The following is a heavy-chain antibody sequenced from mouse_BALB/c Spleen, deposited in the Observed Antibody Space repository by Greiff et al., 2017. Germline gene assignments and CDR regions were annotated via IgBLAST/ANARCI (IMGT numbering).Heavy chain of an antibody. Sequence: VQLQESGPGLVQPSQSLSITCTVSGFSLTSYGVHWVRQSPGKGLEWLGVIWSGGSTDYNAAFISRLSISKDNSKSQVFFKMNSLQANDTAIYYCARNRGDGSSYVDAMDYWGQGTSVTVSS. CDR1: GFSLTSYG. J-gene: IGHJ4*01. D-gene: IGHD1-1*01. CDR3: ARNRGDGSSYVDAMDY. CDR2: IWSGGST. V-gene: IGHV2-2*02.